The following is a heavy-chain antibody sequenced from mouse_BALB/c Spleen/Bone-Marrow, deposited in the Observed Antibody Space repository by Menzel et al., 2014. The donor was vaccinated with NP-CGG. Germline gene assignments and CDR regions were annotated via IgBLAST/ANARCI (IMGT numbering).Heavy chain of an antibody. J-gene: IGHJ4*01. V-gene: IGHV14-3*02. Sequence: EVQLQESGAELVKPGASVKLSCTASGFDIKDTYMHWVKQRPEQGLEWIGRIDTANGNTKYDPKFQGKATITADTSSNTAYLQLSSLTSEDTAVYYCARYGNGLMDYWGQGTSVTVSS. D-gene: IGHD2-1*01. CDR3: ARYGNGLMDY. CDR2: IDTANGNT. CDR1: GFDIKDTY.